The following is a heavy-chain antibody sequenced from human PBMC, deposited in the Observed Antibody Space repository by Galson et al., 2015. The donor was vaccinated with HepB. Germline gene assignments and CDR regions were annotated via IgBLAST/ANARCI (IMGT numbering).Heavy chain of an antibody. CDR1: GFNVSSNY. CDR3: ARGPFGIVDGMGA. V-gene: IGHV3-53*01. Sequence: SLRLSCAASGFNVSSNYMSWVRQAPGKGLEWVSVIYSGGSTYYADSVRGRFTISRDNSKNTLYFQMNSLRADDTAVSYCARGPFGIVDGMGAWGQGTTVTVSS. J-gene: IGHJ6*02. CDR2: IYSGGST. D-gene: IGHD1-26*01.